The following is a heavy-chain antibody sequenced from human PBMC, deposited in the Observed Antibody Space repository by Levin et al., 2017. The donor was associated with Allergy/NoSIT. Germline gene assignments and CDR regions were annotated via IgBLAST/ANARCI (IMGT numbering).Heavy chain of an antibody. D-gene: IGHD2-15*01. CDR1: GNTLTEYY. J-gene: IGHJ4*02. Sequence: GESLKISCKASGNTLTEYYMHWVRQAPGQRLEWMGWINPNSVGTYYAQNFQGRVTMTRDTSISTDYMELSRLTSADTAVYYCARGAVAVAATADSWGQGTLVTVSS. CDR3: ARGAVAVAATADS. CDR2: INPNSVGT. V-gene: IGHV1-2*02.